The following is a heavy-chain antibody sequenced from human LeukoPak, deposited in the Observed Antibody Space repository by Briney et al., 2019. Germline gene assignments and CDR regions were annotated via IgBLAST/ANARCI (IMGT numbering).Heavy chain of an antibody. Sequence: SVKVSCKASGGTFSSYAISWVRQAPGQGLEWMGGIIPIFGTANYTQKFQGRVTITADESTSTAYMELSSLRSEDTAVYYCARSCYDFWSGYYTYWGQGTLVTVSS. CDR1: GGTFSSYA. J-gene: IGHJ4*02. CDR2: IIPIFGTA. CDR3: ARSCYDFWSGYYTY. V-gene: IGHV1-69*01. D-gene: IGHD3-3*01.